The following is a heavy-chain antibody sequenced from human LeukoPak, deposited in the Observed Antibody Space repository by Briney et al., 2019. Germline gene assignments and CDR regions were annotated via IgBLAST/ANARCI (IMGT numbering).Heavy chain of an antibody. CDR1: GFTFSSYA. CDR3: ARCDLGAFDI. V-gene: IGHV3-23*01. D-gene: IGHD2-21*02. Sequence: GGSLRLSCAASGFTFSSYAVSWVRQAPGKGLEWVSAIIGSGGSTYYADSVKGRFTISRDNSKNTLYLQMNSLRAEDTAVYYCARCDLGAFDIWGQGTMVTVSS. J-gene: IGHJ3*02. CDR2: IIGSGGST.